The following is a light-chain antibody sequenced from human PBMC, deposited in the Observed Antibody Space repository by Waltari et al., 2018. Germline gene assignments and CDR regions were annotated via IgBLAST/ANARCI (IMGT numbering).Light chain of an antibody. Sequence: SVGCCSNNNDYLGWFQQNPGQPPKLLISRASTRQSGLPDRVNGNGSARYFALSISSLQTKEVSGYFCQRCETFPYTFGQGTKLEL. CDR1: SVGCCSNNNDY. CDR3: QRCETFPYT. J-gene: IGKJ2*01. V-gene: IGKV4-1*01. CDR2: RAS.